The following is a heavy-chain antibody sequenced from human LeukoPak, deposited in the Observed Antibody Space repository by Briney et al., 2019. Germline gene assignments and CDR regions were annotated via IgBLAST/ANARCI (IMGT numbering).Heavy chain of an antibody. CDR2: IIPIFGTA. CDR3: ARSSGRSPNRDYMDV. CDR1: GGTFSSYA. J-gene: IGHJ6*03. V-gene: IGHV1-69*05. Sequence: SVKVSCKASGGTFSSYAISWVRQAPGQGLEWMGGIIPIFGTADYAQKFQGRVTMTRDTSTSTVYMELSSLRSEGTAVYYCARSSGRSPNRDYMDVWGKGTTVTISS. D-gene: IGHD1-14*01.